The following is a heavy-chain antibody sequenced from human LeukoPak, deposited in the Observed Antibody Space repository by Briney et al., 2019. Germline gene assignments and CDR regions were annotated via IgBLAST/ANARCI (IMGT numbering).Heavy chain of an antibody. CDR3: AKDKEDSSGYYYYYYYGMDV. D-gene: IGHD3-22*01. CDR1: GFTFSSYS. J-gene: IGHJ6*02. Sequence: PGGSLRLSCAASGFTFSSYSMNWVRQAPGKGLEWVSAISGSGGSTYYADSVKGRFTISRDNSKNTLYLQMNSLRAEDTAVYYCAKDKEDSSGYYYYYYYGMDVWGQGTTVTVSS. V-gene: IGHV3-23*01. CDR2: ISGSGGST.